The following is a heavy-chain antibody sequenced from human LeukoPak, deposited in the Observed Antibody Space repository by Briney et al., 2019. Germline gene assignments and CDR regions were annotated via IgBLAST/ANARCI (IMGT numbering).Heavy chain of an antibody. J-gene: IGHJ4*02. CDR1: GFTFRSYS. V-gene: IGHV3-48*02. CDR2: ISSSSSTI. CDR3: AREGDSSGPSVGLDY. Sequence: GGSLRLSCAASGFTFRSYSMNWVRQAAGKGLEWVSYISSSSSTIYHADSVKGRFTISRDDAKNSLDLQMNSLRDEDTAVYYCAREGDSSGPSVGLDYWGQGTLVTVSS. D-gene: IGHD3-22*01.